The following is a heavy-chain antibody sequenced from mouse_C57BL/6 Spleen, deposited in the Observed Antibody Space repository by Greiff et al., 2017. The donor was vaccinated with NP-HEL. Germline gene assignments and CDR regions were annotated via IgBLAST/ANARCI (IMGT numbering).Heavy chain of an antibody. Sequence: VQLKESGGGLVKPGGSLKLSCAASGFTFSDYGMHWVRQAPEKGLEWVAYISSGSSTIYYADTVKGRFTISRDNAKNTLFLQMTSLRSEDTAMYYCARGVLRAAWFAYWGQGTLVTVSA. CDR3: ARGVLRAAWFAY. D-gene: IGHD1-1*01. V-gene: IGHV5-17*01. CDR2: ISSGSSTI. CDR1: GFTFSDYG. J-gene: IGHJ3*01.